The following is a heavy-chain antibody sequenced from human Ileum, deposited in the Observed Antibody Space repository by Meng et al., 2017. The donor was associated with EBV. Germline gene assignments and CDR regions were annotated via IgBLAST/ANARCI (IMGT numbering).Heavy chain of an antibody. V-gene: IGHV1-46*03. Sequence: QVHLVQSRAEVKKPXXSVKVXCKASGYTFTSFYLNWVRQAPGQGLAWMGIINPSGGTTSDAQKFQGRVTMTRDTSTSTVYMELSSLRPEDTAVYYCARGHFRGSSWFDYWGQGTLVTVSS. CDR3: ARGHFRGSSWFDY. D-gene: IGHD6-13*01. CDR1: GYTFTSFY. CDR2: INPSGGTT. J-gene: IGHJ4*02.